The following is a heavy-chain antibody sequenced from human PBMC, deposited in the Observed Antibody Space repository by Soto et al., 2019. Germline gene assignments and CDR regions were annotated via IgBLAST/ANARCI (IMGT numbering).Heavy chain of an antibody. CDR2: ISGAGGSS. CDR3: AKDDHLGGSEPLYCFDY. CDR1: GFTFSDYA. D-gene: IGHD3-10*01. J-gene: IGHJ4*02. Sequence: EVQLLQSGGGLVQPGGSLRLSCAASGFTFSDYALSWVRQTAGKGLEWVSIISGAGGSSYYADSVKGRFTISRDNSKNTLYLQMSSLRPEDTAVYYCAKDDHLGGSEPLYCFDYWGQGALVTVSS. V-gene: IGHV3-23*01.